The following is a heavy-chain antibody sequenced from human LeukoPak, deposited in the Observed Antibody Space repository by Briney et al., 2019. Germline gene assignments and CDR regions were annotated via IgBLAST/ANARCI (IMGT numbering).Heavy chain of an antibody. V-gene: IGHV3-66*02. D-gene: IGHD2-2*01. CDR2: IYSGDST. Sequence: GGSLRLSCAASGIPVRSNYVFWFRQAPGKGLDWVSLIYSGDSTYYADSVKGRFTISRDTSKNTVYLQMNSLTAEDTVVYYCARLVVPAAYFDYWGQGTLVTVSS. CDR3: ARLVVPAAYFDY. J-gene: IGHJ4*02. CDR1: GIPVRSNY.